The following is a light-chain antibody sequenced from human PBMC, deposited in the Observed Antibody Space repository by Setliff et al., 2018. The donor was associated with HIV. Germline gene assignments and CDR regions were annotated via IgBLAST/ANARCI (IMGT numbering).Light chain of an antibody. J-gene: IGLJ1*01. Sequence: QSVLTQPPSVSGAPGQRVTISCTGSSSNVGGGYDVHWYQQVPGTAPKLVIYGDVNRPSGVPDRFSGSKSGSSASLAITGLQAEDEADYYCQSYDSSLSGSLVFGTGTRSPS. V-gene: IGLV1-40*01. CDR2: GDV. CDR1: SSNVGGGYD. CDR3: QSYDSSLSGSLV.